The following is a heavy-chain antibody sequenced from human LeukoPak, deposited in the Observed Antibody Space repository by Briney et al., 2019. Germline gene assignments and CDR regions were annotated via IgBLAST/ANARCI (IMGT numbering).Heavy chain of an antibody. CDR2: IYYSGST. Sequence: PSETLSLTCTVSGGSISSYYWNWIRQPPGKGLEWIGYIYYSGSTNYNPSLKSRVTISVDTSKNQFSLKLSSVTAADTAVYYCAGWFMVRGVIHLDYWGQGTLVTVSS. D-gene: IGHD3-10*01. CDR3: AGWFMVRGVIHLDY. J-gene: IGHJ4*02. V-gene: IGHV4-59*01. CDR1: GGSISSYY.